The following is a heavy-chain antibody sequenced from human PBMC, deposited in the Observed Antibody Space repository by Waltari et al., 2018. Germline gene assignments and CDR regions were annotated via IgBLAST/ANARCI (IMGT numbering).Heavy chain of an antibody. Sequence: QVPLQGSGPVLVKPSETLSLTCAVSGYSITTGSYWSWIRQPPGKGLEWIGGIYHTGTTYYNASLKSRVTISVDTSKNQFSLNLSFVTAADTALYFCARGGSGSYMGSFDIWGQGPMVTVSS. D-gene: IGHD1-26*01. CDR3: ARGGSGSYMGSFDI. J-gene: IGHJ3*02. CDR2: IYHTGTT. CDR1: GYSITTGSY. V-gene: IGHV4-38-2*01.